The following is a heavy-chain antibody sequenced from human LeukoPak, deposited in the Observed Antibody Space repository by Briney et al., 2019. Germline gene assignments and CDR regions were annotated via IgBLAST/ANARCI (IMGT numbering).Heavy chain of an antibody. Sequence: ASVKVSCKASGYTFTSYAMHWVRQAPGQRLEWMGWINAGNGNTKYSQKFQGRVTITRDTSASTAYMELSSLGSEDTAVYYCARVITMVRGVLNWFDPWGQGTLVTVSS. CDR1: GYTFTSYA. V-gene: IGHV1-3*01. J-gene: IGHJ5*02. D-gene: IGHD3-10*01. CDR2: INAGNGNT. CDR3: ARVITMVRGVLNWFDP.